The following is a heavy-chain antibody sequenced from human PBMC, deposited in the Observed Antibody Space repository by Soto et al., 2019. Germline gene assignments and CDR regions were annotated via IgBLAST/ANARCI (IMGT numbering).Heavy chain of an antibody. V-gene: IGHV4-34*01. CDR2: INHSGST. CDR1: GFTFSNYW. J-gene: IGHJ6*02. Sequence: PGGSLRLSCAASGFTFSNYWMHWVRQAPGKGLEWIGEINHSGSTNYNPSLKSRVTISVDTSKNQFSLKLSSVTAADTAVYYCARRGYSYYYYGMDVWGQGTTVTVSS. CDR3: ARRGYSYYYYGMDV. D-gene: IGHD3-22*01.